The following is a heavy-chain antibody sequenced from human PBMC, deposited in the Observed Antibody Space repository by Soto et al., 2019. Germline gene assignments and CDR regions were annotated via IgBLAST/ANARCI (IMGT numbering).Heavy chain of an antibody. D-gene: IGHD1-26*01. Sequence: LRLSCAASGFTFSSYGMHWVRQAPGKGLEWVAVIWYDGSNKYYADSVKGRFTISRDNSKNTLYLQMNSLRAEDTAVYYCARESSGSSFFDYWGQGTLVTVSS. J-gene: IGHJ4*02. V-gene: IGHV3-33*01. CDR2: IWYDGSNK. CDR3: ARESSGSSFFDY. CDR1: GFTFSSYG.